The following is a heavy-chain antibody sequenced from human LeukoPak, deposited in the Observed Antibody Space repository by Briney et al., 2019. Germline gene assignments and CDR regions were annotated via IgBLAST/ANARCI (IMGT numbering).Heavy chain of an antibody. D-gene: IGHD6-19*01. CDR3: ARAPNDSSGWYGYYYYYYMDV. V-gene: IGHV3-20*04. Sequence: PGGSLRLSCAASGFTFDDYGMSWVRQAPGKGLDWVSGINWNGGSTGYADSVKGRFTISRDNAKNSLYLQMNSLRAEDTALYYCARAPNDSSGWYGYYYYYYMDVWGKGTTVTIS. CDR1: GFTFDDYG. J-gene: IGHJ6*03. CDR2: INWNGGST.